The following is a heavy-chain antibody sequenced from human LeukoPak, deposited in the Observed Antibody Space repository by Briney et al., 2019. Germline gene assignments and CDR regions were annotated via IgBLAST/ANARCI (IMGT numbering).Heavy chain of an antibody. V-gene: IGHV4-59*08. CDR2: IYYSGST. D-gene: IGHD2-2*01. CDR3: ARQVVVVPAAARTLYYYMDV. J-gene: IGHJ6*03. Sequence: SETLSLTCTVSGGSISSYYWSWIRQPPGKRLEWIGYIYYSGSTNYNPSLKIRVTISLDTSKNQFSLKLSSVTAADTAVYYCARQVVVVPAAARTLYYYMDVWGKGTTVTVSS. CDR1: GGSISSYY.